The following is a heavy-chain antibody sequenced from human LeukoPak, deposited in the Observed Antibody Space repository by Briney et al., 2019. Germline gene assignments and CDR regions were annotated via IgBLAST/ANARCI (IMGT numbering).Heavy chain of an antibody. CDR2: IYYSGST. D-gene: IGHD6-13*01. Sequence: SETLSLTCTVSGGSISSYYWSWIRQPPGKGLEWIGYIYYSGSTNYNPSLKSRVTISVDTSKNQSSLKLSSVTAADTAVYYCARRIAAAGTRSSYYFDYWGQGTLVAVSS. V-gene: IGHV4-59*08. CDR1: GGSISSYY. J-gene: IGHJ4*02. CDR3: ARRIAAAGTRSSYYFDY.